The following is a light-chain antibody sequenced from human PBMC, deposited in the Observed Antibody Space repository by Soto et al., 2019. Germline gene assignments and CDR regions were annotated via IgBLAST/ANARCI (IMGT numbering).Light chain of an antibody. J-gene: IGLJ1*01. CDR2: DVS. Sequence: QSVLTQPASVSGSPGQSITISCTGTSSDVGAYNYVSWYQHHPGKAPKLIIYDVSDRPSGVSNRFSASKSGNTASLTISGLQAEDEADYYCSSYTSSNTEVFGTGTKLTVL. CDR3: SSYTSSNTEV. V-gene: IGLV2-14*03. CDR1: SSDVGAYNY.